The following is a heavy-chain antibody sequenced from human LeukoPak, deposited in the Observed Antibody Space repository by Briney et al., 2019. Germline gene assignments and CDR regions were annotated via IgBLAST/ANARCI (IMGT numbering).Heavy chain of an antibody. V-gene: IGHV3-23*01. D-gene: IGHD3-22*01. Sequence: PGGSLRLSCAASGFTFSSYAMSWVRQAPGKGLEWVSAISGSGGSTYYADSVKDRFTISRDNSKNTLYLQMNSLRAEDTAVYYCAKVTSYYYDSSGYWNYWGQGTLVTVSS. J-gene: IGHJ4*02. CDR3: AKVTSYYYDSSGYWNY. CDR2: ISGSGGST. CDR1: GFTFSSYA.